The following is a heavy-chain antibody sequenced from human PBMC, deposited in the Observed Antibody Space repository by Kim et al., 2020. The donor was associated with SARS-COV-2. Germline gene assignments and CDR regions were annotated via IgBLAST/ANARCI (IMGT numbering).Heavy chain of an antibody. V-gene: IGHV3-30*18. CDR3: TKGGVVRWYYGVDV. Sequence: GGSLRLSCAASGFTFSSHGLHWVRQAPGKGLEWVAVISSDGSNKYYADSVKGRFTISRDNSKNTLYLQMNSLRAEDTAVYYCTKGGVVRWYYGVDVWCQG. CDR1: GFTFSSHG. CDR2: ISSDGSNK. J-gene: IGHJ6*02. D-gene: IGHD3-3*01.